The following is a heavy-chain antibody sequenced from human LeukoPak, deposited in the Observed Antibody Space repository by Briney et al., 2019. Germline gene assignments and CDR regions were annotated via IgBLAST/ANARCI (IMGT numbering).Heavy chain of an antibody. Sequence: GGSLRLSCAVSGFRFSGHGMHWVRQAPGKGLEWVAVISFDGNKQYFADSVRGRITISRDNAKNSLYLQMNSLRAEDTAVYYCAREGMATMDAFDIWGQGTMVTVSS. V-gene: IGHV3-30*12. CDR2: ISFDGNKQ. D-gene: IGHD5-24*01. CDR3: AREGMATMDAFDI. J-gene: IGHJ3*02. CDR1: GFRFSGHG.